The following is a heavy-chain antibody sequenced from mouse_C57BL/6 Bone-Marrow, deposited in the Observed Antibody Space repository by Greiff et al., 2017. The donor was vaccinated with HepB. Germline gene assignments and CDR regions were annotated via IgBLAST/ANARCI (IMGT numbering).Heavy chain of an antibody. CDR3: ASNGSSYGYFDV. V-gene: IGHV2-2*01. J-gene: IGHJ1*03. D-gene: IGHD1-1*01. CDR2: IWSGGST. Sequence: VQLVESGPGLVQPSQSLSITCTVSGFSLTSYGVHWVRQSPGKGLEWLGVIWSGGSTDYNAAFISRLSISKDNSKSQVFFKMNSLQADDTAIYYCASNGSSYGYFDVWGTGTTVTVSS. CDR1: GFSLTSYG.